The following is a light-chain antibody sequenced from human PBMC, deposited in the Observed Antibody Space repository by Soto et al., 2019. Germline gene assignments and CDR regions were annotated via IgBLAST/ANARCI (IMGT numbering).Light chain of an antibody. CDR3: QQYGSSGT. CDR2: GAS. J-gene: IGKJ1*01. Sequence: EIVRTQSPATLSVSPGERATLSCRASQSVSSNLAWYQQKPGQAPRLLIYGASTRATGIPARFSGSGSGTEFTLTISSLQSEDFAVYYCQQYGSSGTFGQGTKVDIK. CDR1: QSVSSN. V-gene: IGKV3-15*01.